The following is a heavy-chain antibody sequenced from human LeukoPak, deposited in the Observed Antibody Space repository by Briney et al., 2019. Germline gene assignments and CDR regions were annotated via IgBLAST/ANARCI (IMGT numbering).Heavy chain of an antibody. J-gene: IGHJ4*02. Sequence: GGSLRLSCAASGFTFSSYAMSWVRQAPGKGLEWVSAISGSGGSTYYADSVKGRFTISRDNSKNTLYLQMNSLRAEDTAVYYCAKDPATYYDSSGYAHFDYWGQGTLVTVSS. CDR2: ISGSGGST. CDR1: GFTFSSYA. V-gene: IGHV3-23*01. CDR3: AKDPATYYDSSGYAHFDY. D-gene: IGHD3-22*01.